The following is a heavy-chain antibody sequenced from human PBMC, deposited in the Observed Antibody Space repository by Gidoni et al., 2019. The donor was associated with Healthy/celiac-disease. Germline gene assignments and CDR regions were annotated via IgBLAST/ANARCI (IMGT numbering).Heavy chain of an antibody. V-gene: IGHV3-33*01. CDR3: ARGVYYDFWSGYYYYYGMDV. D-gene: IGHD3-3*01. J-gene: IGHJ6*02. CDR2: IWDDGSNK. Sequence: QVQLVESGGGVVQPGRSLRLSCAASGFTFSSYGMHWVRQAPGKGLGWVAVIWDDGSNKYYADSVKGRFTISRDNSKNTLYLQMNSLRAEDTAVYYCARGVYYDFWSGYYYYYGMDVWGQGTTVTVSS. CDR1: GFTFSSYG.